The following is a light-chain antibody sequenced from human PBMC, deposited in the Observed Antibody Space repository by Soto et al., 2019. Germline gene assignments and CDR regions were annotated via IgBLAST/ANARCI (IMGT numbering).Light chain of an antibody. Sequence: GDRVTITCRASQSISSWLAWYQQKPGKAPKLLIYDASSLQSGVPSRFSGSGSGTDFTLTISCLQSEDFATYYCQQYYSYPWTFGQGTKVDIK. J-gene: IGKJ1*01. CDR1: QSISSW. V-gene: IGKV1-5*01. CDR3: QQYYSYPWT. CDR2: DAS.